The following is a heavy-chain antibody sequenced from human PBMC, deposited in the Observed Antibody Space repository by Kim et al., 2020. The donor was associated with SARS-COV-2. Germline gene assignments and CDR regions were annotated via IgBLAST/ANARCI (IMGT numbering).Heavy chain of an antibody. J-gene: IGHJ6*02. CDR2: IYYSGST. V-gene: IGHV4-31*03. CDR1: GGSISTINYY. CDR3: ARALYISSWRTGYFYGMDV. D-gene: IGHD6-13*01. Sequence: SETLSLTCTVSGGSISTINYYWSWIRHHPGKGLEWIGYIYYSGSTYYHPSLESRSSIQVDASKNQFSLKLTSVTAADTAVYYCARALYISSWRTGYFYGMDVWGQGTTVTVS.